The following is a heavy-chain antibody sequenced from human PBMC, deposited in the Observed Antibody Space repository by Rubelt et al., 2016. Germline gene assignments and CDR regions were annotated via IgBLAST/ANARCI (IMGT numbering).Heavy chain of an antibody. Sequence: QVQLQQWGAGLLKPSETLSLTCAVYGGSFSGYYWSWIRQPPGKGLEWIGYIYYSGSTNYNPSLKSRVTISVDTSKNQFSLKLSSVTAADMAVYYCARALADCGGDCYLFDYWGQGTLVTVSS. J-gene: IGHJ4*02. CDR3: ARALADCGGDCYLFDY. CDR1: GGSFSGYY. CDR2: IYYSGST. V-gene: IGHV4-34*11. D-gene: IGHD2-21*02.